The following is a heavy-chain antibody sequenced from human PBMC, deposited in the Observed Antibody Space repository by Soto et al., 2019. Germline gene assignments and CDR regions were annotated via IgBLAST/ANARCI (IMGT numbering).Heavy chain of an antibody. CDR2: IYYSGST. CDR3: ARDPGRRYCSGGSCFYYYYGMDV. CDR1: GGSISSYY. V-gene: IGHV4-59*01. J-gene: IGHJ6*02. D-gene: IGHD2-15*01. Sequence: SETLSLTCTVSGGSISSYYWSWIRQPPGKGLEWIGYIYYSGSTNCNPSLKSRVTISVDTSKNQFSLKLSSVTAADTAVYYCARDPGRRYCSGGSCFYYYYGMDVWGQGTTVTVSS.